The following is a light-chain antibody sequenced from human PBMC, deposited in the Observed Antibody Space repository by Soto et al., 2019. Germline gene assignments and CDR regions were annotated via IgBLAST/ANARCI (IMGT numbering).Light chain of an antibody. CDR3: QQFHSHMFT. CDR2: WAS. Sequence: DIVLTQSPDSLAVSLGERATINCKSSQSVLDISNNKECLAWFQQKPGQPPKLLIYWASTRESGVPDRFTGSGSGTDFTLPISSLQAEDVAIYYCQQFHSHMFTFGPGTKVDIK. V-gene: IGKV4-1*01. J-gene: IGKJ3*01. CDR1: QSVLDISNNKEC.